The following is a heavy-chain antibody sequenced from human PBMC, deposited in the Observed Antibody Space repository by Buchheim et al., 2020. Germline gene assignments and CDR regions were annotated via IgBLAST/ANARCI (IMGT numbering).Heavy chain of an antibody. D-gene: IGHD4-17*01. Sequence: QVQLQESGPGLVKPSETLSLTCTVSGGSMSGYYWSWIRQPPGKGLEWIGYIYYSGGTRYNPSLKSRVTMSVDTSKNQFSLKLSSVTAADTAQYYCARLISKVGDYYYYAMDVWGQGTT. J-gene: IGHJ6*02. CDR3: ARLISKVGDYYYYAMDV. V-gene: IGHV4-59*01. CDR2: IYYSGGT. CDR1: GGSMSGYY.